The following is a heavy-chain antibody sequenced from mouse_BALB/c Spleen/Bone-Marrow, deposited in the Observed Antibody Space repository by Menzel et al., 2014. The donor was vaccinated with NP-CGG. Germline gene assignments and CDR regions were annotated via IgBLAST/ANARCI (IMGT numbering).Heavy chain of an antibody. Sequence: EVQLVESGGGLVQPGGSLKLSCATSGFTFSDYYMYWVRQTPEKRLEWVAYISNGGGSTYYPDTVKGRFTISRDNAKNALYLQMSRLKSEDTAMYYCARHNYDETWFAYWGKGTLVTVSA. J-gene: IGHJ3*01. V-gene: IGHV5-12*02. CDR1: GFTFSDYY. CDR3: ARHNYDETWFAY. D-gene: IGHD2-4*01. CDR2: ISNGGGST.